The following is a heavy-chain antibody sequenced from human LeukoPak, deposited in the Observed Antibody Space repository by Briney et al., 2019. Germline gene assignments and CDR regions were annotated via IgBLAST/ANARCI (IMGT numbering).Heavy chain of an antibody. CDR3: ARGNYGDPNWFQP. V-gene: IGHV1-69*04. J-gene: IGHJ5*02. Sequence: ASVKVSCKASGDTLNNDDITWVRQAPGRGLEWMGRIVPIVEITNYAESFQGRVTITADKSTNTFYMQLASLMSSDTAIYFCARGNYGDPNWFQPWGQGTLVTVSS. CDR2: IVPIVEIT. CDR1: GDTLNNDD. D-gene: IGHD4-17*01.